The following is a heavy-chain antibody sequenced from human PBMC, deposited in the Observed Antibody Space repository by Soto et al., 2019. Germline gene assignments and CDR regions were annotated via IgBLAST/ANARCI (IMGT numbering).Heavy chain of an antibody. D-gene: IGHD5-18*01. V-gene: IGHV3-9*01. CDR3: AKGGSYTA. CDR1: GFTFDDYA. Sequence: EVQLVESGGGLVQPGRSLRLSSAASGFTFDDYAMYWVRQAPGKGLEWVSGISWDSSNIGYADSVKGRFTISRDNAKNFLYLQMNSLRAEDTAFYYCAKGGSYTAWGQGTLVTVSS. CDR2: ISWDSSNI. J-gene: IGHJ4*02.